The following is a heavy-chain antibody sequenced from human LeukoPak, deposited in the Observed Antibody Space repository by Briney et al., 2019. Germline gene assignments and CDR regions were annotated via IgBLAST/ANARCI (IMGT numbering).Heavy chain of an antibody. V-gene: IGHV3-48*03. Sequence: GGSLRLSCAASGFTFSSYEMNWVRQAPGKGLEWISYISMGDSTNYYADSVKGRFTISRDNAQNSLYLQMNSLRAEDTAVYYCARLHYWGQGTLVTVSS. CDR3: ARLHY. J-gene: IGHJ4*02. CDR2: ISMGDSTN. CDR1: GFTFSSYE.